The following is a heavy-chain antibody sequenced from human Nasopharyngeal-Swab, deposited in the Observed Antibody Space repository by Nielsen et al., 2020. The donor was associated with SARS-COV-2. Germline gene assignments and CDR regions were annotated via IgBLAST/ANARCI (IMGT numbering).Heavy chain of an antibody. V-gene: IGHV4-39*01. CDR3: ARLAVAGIGWFDP. CDR2: IYYSGST. Sequence: SETLSLTCTVSGGSISSSSYYWGWIRQPPRKGLEWIGSIYYSGSTYYNPSLKSRVTISVDTSKNQFSLKLSSVTAADTAVYYCARLAVAGIGWFDPWGQGTLVTVSS. CDR1: GGSISSSSYY. J-gene: IGHJ5*02. D-gene: IGHD6-19*01.